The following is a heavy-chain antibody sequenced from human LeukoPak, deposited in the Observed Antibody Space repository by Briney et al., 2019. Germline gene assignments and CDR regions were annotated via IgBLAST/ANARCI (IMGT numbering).Heavy chain of an antibody. D-gene: IGHD2-8*02. J-gene: IGHJ4*02. Sequence: PGGSLRLSCAASGLTFSNYPMHWVRQAPGKGLEWVAVISYDGSNKYYADSVKGRFTISRDNSKNTLYLQMNSLRAEDTAVFYCARVASGGYFDYWGQGTLVTVSS. CDR2: ISYDGSNK. CDR1: GLTFSNYP. V-gene: IGHV3-30-3*01. CDR3: ARVASGGYFDY.